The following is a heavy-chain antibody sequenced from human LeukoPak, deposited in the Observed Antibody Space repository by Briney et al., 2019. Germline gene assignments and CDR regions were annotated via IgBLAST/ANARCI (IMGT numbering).Heavy chain of an antibody. CDR1: DDSISDYY. Sequence: SETLSLTCTVSDDSISDYYRGWIRQPPGKGLEWIGEINHSGSTNYNPSLKSRVTISVDTSKNQFSLKLSSVTAADTAVYYCARRGWRAAVAGTWGQGTLVTVSS. CDR2: INHSGST. V-gene: IGHV4-34*01. D-gene: IGHD6-19*01. J-gene: IGHJ5*02. CDR3: ARRGWRAAVAGT.